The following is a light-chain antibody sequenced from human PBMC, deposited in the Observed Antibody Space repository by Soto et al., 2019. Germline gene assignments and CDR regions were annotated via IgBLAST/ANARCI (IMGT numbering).Light chain of an antibody. J-gene: IGKJ1*01. Sequence: EIVLTQSPATLSLSPGDRATLSCRASHTVGSLLAWYQQKPGQAPRLLIYFASTSATGIPDRFSGSGSGTDFTLTIDSLEPEDFALFYCQQRSSWPWTFGQGTKVEIK. CDR3: QQRSSWPWT. V-gene: IGKV3-11*01. CDR1: HTVGSL. CDR2: FAS.